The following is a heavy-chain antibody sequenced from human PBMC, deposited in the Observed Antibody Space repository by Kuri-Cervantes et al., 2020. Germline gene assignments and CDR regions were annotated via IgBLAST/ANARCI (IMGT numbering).Heavy chain of an antibody. CDR1: GFTFSSYN. J-gene: IGHJ6*02. V-gene: IGHV3-21*01. D-gene: IGHD4-17*01. CDR3: AREGGYGDYIRDYGMDV. Sequence: GSLRLPCAASGFTFSSYNMNWVRQAPGKGLEWVSSISSSSTYIYYADSVKGRFTISRDNAENSLYLQMNSLRAEDTAVYYCAREGGYGDYIRDYGMDVWGQGTTVTVSS. CDR2: ISSSSTYI.